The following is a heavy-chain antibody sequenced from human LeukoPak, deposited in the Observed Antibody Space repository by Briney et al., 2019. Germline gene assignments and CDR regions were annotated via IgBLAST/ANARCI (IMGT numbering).Heavy chain of an antibody. CDR2: ISSSSSTI. J-gene: IGHJ3*02. V-gene: IGHV3-48*01. CDR1: GFTFSSYS. D-gene: IGHD3-3*01. CDR3: ASSYDFWSGANAFDI. Sequence: GGSLRLSCAASGFTFSSYSMNWVRQAPGKGLEWVSYISSSSSTIYYADSVKGRFTISRDNAKNSLYLQMNSPRAEDTAVYYCASSYDFWSGANAFDIWGQGTMVTVSS.